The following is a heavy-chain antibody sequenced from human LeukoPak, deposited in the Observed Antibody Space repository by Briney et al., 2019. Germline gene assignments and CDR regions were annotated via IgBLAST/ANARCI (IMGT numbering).Heavy chain of an antibody. CDR1: GVSISRYY. CDR2: IYYSGRT. CDR3: ARGAAAAGGY. V-gene: IGHV4-59*01. J-gene: IGHJ4*02. D-gene: IGHD6-13*01. Sequence: PSETLSLTCAVSGVSISRYYWSWIRQSPGKGLEWIGFIYYSGRTNYNPSLKSRVTISVDTSKNQFSLKLSSVTAADTAVYYCARGAAAAGGYWGQGTLVTVSS.